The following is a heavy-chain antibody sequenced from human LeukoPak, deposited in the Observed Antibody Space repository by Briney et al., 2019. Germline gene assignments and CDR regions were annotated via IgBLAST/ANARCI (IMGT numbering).Heavy chain of an antibody. J-gene: IGHJ6*03. CDR1: GFTFDDYG. Sequence: GGSLRLSCAASGFTFDDYGMSWVRQAPGKGLEWVSGINWNGGSTGYADSVKGRFTISRDNAKNSLYLQMNSLRAEDTALYHCARTYSNYAYYYMDVWGKGTTVTVSS. D-gene: IGHD4-11*01. CDR2: INWNGGST. CDR3: ARTYSNYAYYYMDV. V-gene: IGHV3-20*01.